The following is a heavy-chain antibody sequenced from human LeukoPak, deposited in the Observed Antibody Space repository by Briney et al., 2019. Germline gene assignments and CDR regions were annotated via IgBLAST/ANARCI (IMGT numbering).Heavy chain of an antibody. V-gene: IGHV4-30-4*01. D-gene: IGHD3-9*01. J-gene: IGHJ4*02. CDR1: PFSIISGDYY. CDR2: VYYSGST. CDR3: ASCHYDILTGFRREFDF. Sequence: SQTLSLTCTVSPFSIISGDYYWSWIRQSPGRGLEWIGNVYYSGSTNYNPSLKSRLTLSKDTSKNQFSLKLRSVTAADTALYFCASCHYDILTGFRREFDFWGQGSLVTVSS.